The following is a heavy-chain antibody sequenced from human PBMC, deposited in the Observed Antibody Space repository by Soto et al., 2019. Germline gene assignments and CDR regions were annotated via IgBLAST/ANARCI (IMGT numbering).Heavy chain of an antibody. CDR1: GGTFSSYA. V-gene: IGHV1-69*01. J-gene: IGHJ6*02. CDR2: IIPISGTA. Sequence: QVQLVQSGAEVKKPGSSVKVSCKASGGTFSSYAISWVRQAPGQGLEWMGGIIPISGTANYAQKAQGRVTITADASTSTAYMELSSLRSEDTAVYYCARSQGSSTCLEIYYYYYYGMDVWGQGTTVTVSS. D-gene: IGHD2-2*01. CDR3: ARSQGSSTCLEIYYYYYYGMDV.